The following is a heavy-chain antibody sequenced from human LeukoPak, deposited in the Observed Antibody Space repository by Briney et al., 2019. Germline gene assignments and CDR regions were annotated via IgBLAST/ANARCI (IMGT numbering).Heavy chain of an antibody. Sequence: SETLSLTCTVSGRTISSYSYSWVWIRQPPGKGLEWLGNISYTGSTYYNPSLKSRATISVDTSKNHFSLKLSSITAADTAVYYGTRQPSSVRGVDYWGQGTLVTVSS. J-gene: IGHJ4*02. D-gene: IGHD3-10*01. CDR3: TRQPSSVRGVDY. CDR2: ISYTGST. CDR1: GRTISSYSYS. V-gene: IGHV4-39*01.